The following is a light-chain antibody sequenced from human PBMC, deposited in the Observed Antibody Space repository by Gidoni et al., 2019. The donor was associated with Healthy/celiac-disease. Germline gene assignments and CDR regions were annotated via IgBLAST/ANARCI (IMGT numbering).Light chain of an antibody. CDR2: WAS. J-gene: IGKJ4*01. Sequence: DIVMTQSPDSLAVSLGERATINCKSSQSVLSSSNNKNYLNWYQQKAGQPPKLLFYWASTRESGVPDRFSGGGFGTDFTLTISSLQAEDVAVYYCQSRLTFXGXTKVEIK. V-gene: IGKV4-1*01. CDR3: QSRLT. CDR1: QSVLSSSNNKNY.